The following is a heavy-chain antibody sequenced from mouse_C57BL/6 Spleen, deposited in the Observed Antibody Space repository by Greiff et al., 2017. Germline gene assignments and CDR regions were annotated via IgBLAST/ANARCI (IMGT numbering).Heavy chain of an antibody. D-gene: IGHD2-3*01. CDR3: ARLGDYEARDY. CDR2: IDPSDSYT. CDR1: GYTFTSHW. Sequence: QVQLQQPGAELVMPGASVKLSCKASGYTFTSHWMHWVKQRPGQGLEWIGEIDPSDSYTNYNQKFKGKSTLTVDKSSSTAYMQLSRLTSEDSAVYYCARLGDYEARDYWGQGTSVTVSS. V-gene: IGHV1-69*01. J-gene: IGHJ4*01.